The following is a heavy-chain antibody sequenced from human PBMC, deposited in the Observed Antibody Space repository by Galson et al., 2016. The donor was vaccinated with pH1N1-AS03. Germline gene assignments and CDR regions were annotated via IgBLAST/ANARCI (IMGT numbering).Heavy chain of an antibody. Sequence: SLRLSCAASGFTFSDYAMSWVRQAPGKGLEWVSAISGSRDRIYYIDAVKGRFPTSRDNFKNILYLQMNSLRAEDTAVYFRAREQKGTRGWYTVDYWGQGTVVTVSS. J-gene: IGHJ4*02. CDR3: AREQKGTRGWYTVDY. V-gene: IGHV3-23*01. D-gene: IGHD6-19*01. CDR2: ISGSRDRI. CDR1: GFTFSDYA.